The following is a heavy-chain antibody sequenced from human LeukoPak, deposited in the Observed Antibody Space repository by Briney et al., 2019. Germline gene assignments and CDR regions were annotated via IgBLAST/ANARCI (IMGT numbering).Heavy chain of an antibody. J-gene: IGHJ6*03. CDR1: GFTFSSYG. CDR3: VKAKSGGSWPDYYYYMDV. CDR2: IRYDGGNK. D-gene: IGHD2-15*01. V-gene: IGHV3-30*02. Sequence: GGSLRLSCAASGFTFSSYGMHWVRQAPGKGLEWVASIRYDGGNKYYGDPVRGRFTISRDNSKNTLYLQMNSLRAEDTAVYYRVKAKSGGSWPDYYYYMDVWGKGTTVTVSS.